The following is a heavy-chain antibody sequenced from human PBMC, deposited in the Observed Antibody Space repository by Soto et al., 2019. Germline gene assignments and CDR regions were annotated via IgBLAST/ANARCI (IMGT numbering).Heavy chain of an antibody. Sequence: QVQLVESGGGVVQPGRSLRLSCAASGFTFSSYGMHWVRQAPGKGLEWVAVIWYDGSNKYYADSVKGRFTISRDNSKNTLYLQMNSLRAEDTAVYYCARDIIVVVPAAMRPPDYWGQGTLVTVSS. CDR3: ARDIIVVVPAAMRPPDY. V-gene: IGHV3-33*01. J-gene: IGHJ4*02. CDR2: IWYDGSNK. CDR1: GFTFSSYG. D-gene: IGHD2-2*01.